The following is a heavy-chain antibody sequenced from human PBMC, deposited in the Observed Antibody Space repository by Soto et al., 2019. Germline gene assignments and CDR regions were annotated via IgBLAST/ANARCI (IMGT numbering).Heavy chain of an antibody. CDR3: ARASSGGSGRGGMDV. Sequence: QVQLVQSGAEVKKPGSSVKVSCKASGGTFSSYAISWVRQAPGQGLEWLGGIIPIFGTAHYAQKFQGRVTITADESTSTAYMELSSLRSEDTAVYYCARASSGGSGRGGMDVWGQGTTVTVSS. V-gene: IGHV1-69*01. D-gene: IGHD3-10*01. J-gene: IGHJ6*02. CDR1: GGTFSSYA. CDR2: IIPIFGTA.